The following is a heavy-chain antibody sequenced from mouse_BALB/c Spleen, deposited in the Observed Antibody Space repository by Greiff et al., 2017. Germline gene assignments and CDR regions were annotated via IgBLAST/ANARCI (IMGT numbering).Heavy chain of an antibody. J-gene: IGHJ4*01. CDR2: ISYDGSN. D-gene: IGHD2-4*01. Sequence: VQLKESGPGLVKPSQSLSLTCSVTGYSITSGYYWNWIRQFPGNKLEWMGYISYDGSNNYNPSLKNRISITRDTSKNQFFLKLNSVTTEDTATYYCARGLRGYYYAMDYWGQGTSVTVSS. CDR3: ARGLRGYYYAMDY. CDR1: GYSITSGYY. V-gene: IGHV3-6*02.